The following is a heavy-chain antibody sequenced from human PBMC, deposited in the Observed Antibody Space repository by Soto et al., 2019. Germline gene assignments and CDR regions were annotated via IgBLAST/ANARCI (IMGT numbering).Heavy chain of an antibody. CDR1: GGSVSNKTYY. CDR3: ARTTAVPNTLRSRYFFDY. Sequence: SETLSLTCSVSGGSVSNKTYYWSWIRQPPGKRLEWIGYVYYSGTTNYNPSLKSRVTISVDLSKNQFPLRLSSVTTADTALYYCARTTAVPNTLRSRYFFDYWGQGTLVTVSS. V-gene: IGHV4-61*01. D-gene: IGHD4-17*01. CDR2: VYYSGTT. J-gene: IGHJ4*02.